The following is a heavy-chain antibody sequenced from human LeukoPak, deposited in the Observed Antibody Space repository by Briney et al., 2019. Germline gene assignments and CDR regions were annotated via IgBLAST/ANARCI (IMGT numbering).Heavy chain of an antibody. V-gene: IGHV3-7*01. J-gene: IGHJ4*02. CDR1: GFTFSSYW. CDR2: IKQDGSEK. Sequence: GGSLRLSCAASGFTFSSYWMSWVRQAPGKGLEWVANIKQDGSEKYYVDSVKGRFTISRDNAKNSLYLQMNSLRAEDTAVYYCARDSTYYDILTDYYNTPYFDYWGQGTLVTVSS. CDR3: ARDSTYYDILTDYYNTPYFDY. D-gene: IGHD3-9*01.